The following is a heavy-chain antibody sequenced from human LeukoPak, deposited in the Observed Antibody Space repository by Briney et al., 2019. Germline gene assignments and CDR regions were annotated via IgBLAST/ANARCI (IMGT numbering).Heavy chain of an antibody. CDR2: IRYDGSNK. J-gene: IGHJ6*03. V-gene: IGHV3-30*02. CDR1: GFTFSSYG. CDR3: AKSFALYSNYYYYMDV. D-gene: IGHD4-11*01. Sequence: GGSLRLSCAASGFTFSSYGMHWVRQAPGKGLEWVAFIRYDGSNKYYADSVKGRFTISRDNSKNTLYLQMNSLRAEDTAVYYCAKSFALYSNYYYYMDVWGKGTTVTVSS.